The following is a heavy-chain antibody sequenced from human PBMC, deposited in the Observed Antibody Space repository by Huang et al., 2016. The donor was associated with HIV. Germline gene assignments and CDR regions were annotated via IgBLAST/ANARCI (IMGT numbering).Heavy chain of an antibody. Sequence: QVQLVQSGPEVKKPGASVKVSCQTTGYIFSNYDINWVRQSPGQGLQWMGWLNPNKSNTAYGQTFQGRVTLTRRTSTGAAYMVLNSLTSQDTAVYYCARLTSGWYQDYWGQGTLVTVSS. J-gene: IGHJ4*02. D-gene: IGHD6-19*01. CDR3: ARLTSGWYQDY. CDR1: GYIFSNYD. V-gene: IGHV1-8*02. CDR2: LNPNKSNT.